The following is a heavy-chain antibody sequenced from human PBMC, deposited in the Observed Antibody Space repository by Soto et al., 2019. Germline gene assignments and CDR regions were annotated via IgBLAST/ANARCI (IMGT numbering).Heavy chain of an antibody. CDR1: GFTFTSSA. Sequence: SVKVSCKASGFTFTSSAVQWVRQARGQRLEWIGWIVVGSGNTNYAQKFQERVTITRDMSTSTAYMELSSLRSEDTAVYYCAADPHREYYYDSDVWFDPWGQGTLVTVSS. J-gene: IGHJ5*02. CDR3: AADPHREYYYDSDVWFDP. CDR2: IVVGSGNT. V-gene: IGHV1-58*01. D-gene: IGHD3-22*01.